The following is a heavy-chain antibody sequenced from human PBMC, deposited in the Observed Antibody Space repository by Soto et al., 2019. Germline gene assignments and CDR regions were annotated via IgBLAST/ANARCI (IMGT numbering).Heavy chain of an antibody. CDR2: IDHSGST. J-gene: IGHJ4*02. CDR1: GGSFNGYY. Sequence: PSETLSLTCAVYGGSFNGYYWTWIRQPPGKGPEWIGDIDHSGSTNYNPSLKSRVTISVDTSKNQFSLKVRSVTAADMAVFYCARAPDKYYFDSWGQGTQVPVSS. CDR3: ARAPDKYYFDS. V-gene: IGHV4-34*01.